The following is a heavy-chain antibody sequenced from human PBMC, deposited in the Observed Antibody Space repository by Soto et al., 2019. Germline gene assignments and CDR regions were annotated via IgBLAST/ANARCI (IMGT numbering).Heavy chain of an antibody. CDR2: INPNSGGT. J-gene: IGHJ6*02. Sequence: ASVKVSCKASGYTFTGYYMHWVRQAPGQGLEWMGWINPNSGGTNYAQKFQGWVTMTRDTSISTAYMELSRLRSDDTAVYYCARERDCSSTSCPHYGIDVRAQRTTVTVSS. D-gene: IGHD2-2*01. V-gene: IGHV1-2*04. CDR3: ARERDCSSTSCPHYGIDV. CDR1: GYTFTGYY.